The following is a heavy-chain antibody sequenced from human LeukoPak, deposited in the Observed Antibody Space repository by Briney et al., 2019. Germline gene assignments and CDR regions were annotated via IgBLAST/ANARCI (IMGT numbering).Heavy chain of an antibody. CDR3: ARDKAGTYDAFDI. J-gene: IGHJ3*02. D-gene: IGHD1/OR15-1a*01. CDR1: GFTFSSYW. V-gene: IGHV3-7*01. Sequence: GGSLRLSCAASGFTFSSYWMSWVRQAPGKGLEWVANIKQDGSEKYYVDSVKGRFTISRDNAKNSLYLQMNSLRAGDTAVYYCARDKAGTYDAFDIWGQGTMVTVSS. CDR2: IKQDGSEK.